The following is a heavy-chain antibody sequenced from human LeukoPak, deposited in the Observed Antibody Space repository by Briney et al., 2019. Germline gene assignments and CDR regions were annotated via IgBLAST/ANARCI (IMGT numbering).Heavy chain of an antibody. CDR2: IFHSGST. Sequence: SETLSLTCDVSGDSISSSNWWSWVRQPPGKGLEWIGEIFHSGSTNYNPSLKSRVTISVDTSKNQFSLKLSSVTAADTAVYYCARSWKGSGSYAYNWFDPWGQGTLVTVSS. D-gene: IGHD3-10*01. CDR1: GDSISSSNW. J-gene: IGHJ5*02. CDR3: ARSWKGSGSYAYNWFDP. V-gene: IGHV4-4*02.